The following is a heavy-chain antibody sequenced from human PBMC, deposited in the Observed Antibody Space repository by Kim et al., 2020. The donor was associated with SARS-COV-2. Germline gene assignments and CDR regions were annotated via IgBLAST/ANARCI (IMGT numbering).Heavy chain of an antibody. CDR2: IKQDGMPK. D-gene: IGHD1-1*01. CDR1: GFTFSNYW. J-gene: IGHJ3*02. V-gene: IGHV3-7*01. CDR3: AGLENGGGIPFNT. Sequence: GGSLRLSCAASGFTFSNYWMSWVRQAPGKGLEWGATIKQDGMPKTKVSLVRALSPFSKTTPKNPFLLQLTTRRPATTASYYVAGLENGGGIPFNTWG.